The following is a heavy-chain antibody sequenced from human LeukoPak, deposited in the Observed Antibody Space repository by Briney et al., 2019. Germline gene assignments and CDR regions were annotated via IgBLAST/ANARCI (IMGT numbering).Heavy chain of an antibody. V-gene: IGHV3-23*01. CDR3: VKDYGPKQLVFFDS. CDR2: ITGSGDST. D-gene: IGHD6-13*01. CDR1: GFTLTSYA. J-gene: IGHJ4*02. Sequence: GGSLRLSCVASGFTLTSYAMSWVRQAPGKGLEWVSTITGSGDSTFYADSVKGRFTISRDNSKNTLDVQMNSLRAEDTAVYYCVKDYGPKQLVFFDSWGQGTLVTVSS.